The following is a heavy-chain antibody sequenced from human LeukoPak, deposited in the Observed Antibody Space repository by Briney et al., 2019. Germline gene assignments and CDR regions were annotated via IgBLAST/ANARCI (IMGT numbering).Heavy chain of an antibody. D-gene: IGHD3-10*01. J-gene: IGHJ4*02. Sequence: PGGSLRLSCAASGFTFSSYWMSWVRQAPGKGLEWVANIRQDGSEKYYVDSVKGRFTISRDNAKNSLYLQMNSLRAEDTAVYYCARQQFGVYFDYWGQGTLVTVSS. CDR2: IRQDGSEK. V-gene: IGHV3-7*01. CDR1: GFTFSSYW. CDR3: ARQQFGVYFDY.